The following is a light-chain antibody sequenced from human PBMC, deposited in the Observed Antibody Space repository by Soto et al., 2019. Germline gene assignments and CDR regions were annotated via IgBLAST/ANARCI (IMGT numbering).Light chain of an antibody. J-gene: IGKJ2*01. Sequence: EIVMTQFPATLSVSPGERATLSCRASQSVRTNLAWYQQKPGQAPRLLIYGATTRATGLPARFSGSGSGTEFTLTISSLQSEYFAVYYCQQYNNWPPVTFGQGTKLEIK. CDR3: QQYNNWPPVT. V-gene: IGKV3-15*01. CDR1: QSVRTN. CDR2: GAT.